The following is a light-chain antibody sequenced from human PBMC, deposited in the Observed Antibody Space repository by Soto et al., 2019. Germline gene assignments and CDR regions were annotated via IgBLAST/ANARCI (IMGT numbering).Light chain of an antibody. CDR3: QQYNNWPPVT. V-gene: IGKV3-15*01. CDR1: QRVSSN. Sequence: EIVMTQSPATLSVSPGERATLPCRASQRVSSNLAWYQQKPGQAPRPLIYGASTRATGIPARFSGSGSGTEFTLTISSLQSEDFAVYYCQQYNNWPPVTFGQGTRLEIK. CDR2: GAS. J-gene: IGKJ5*01.